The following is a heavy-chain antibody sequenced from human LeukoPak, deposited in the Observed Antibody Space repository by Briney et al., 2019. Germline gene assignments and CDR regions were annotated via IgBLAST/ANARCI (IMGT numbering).Heavy chain of an antibody. J-gene: IGHJ4*02. CDR3: ARVSVASADRGHFDY. V-gene: IGHV4-59*11. D-gene: IGHD6-13*01. CDR1: GGSISHHF. CDR2: ISYSGSA. Sequence: PSETLSLTCTVSGGSISHHFWGWIRQPPGKGLDWIGYISYSGSANYNPSLKSRVTISLDTSKNQFSLRLTSTNSADSAVYYCARVSVASADRGHFDYWGQGTLVTVSS.